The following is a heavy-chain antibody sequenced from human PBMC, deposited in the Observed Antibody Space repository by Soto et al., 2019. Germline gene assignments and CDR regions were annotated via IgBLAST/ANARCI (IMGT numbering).Heavy chain of an antibody. CDR3: ATSSSHGRFDP. Sequence: KTGGSLRLSCAASGFSISDYYMSWIRQAPGKGLEWVSYISSSGSTIYYADSVKGRFTISKDNSKNSLYLQMNSLRAEDTAVYYCATSSSHGRFDPWGQGILVTVSS. CDR1: GFSISDYY. D-gene: IGHD6-13*01. J-gene: IGHJ5*02. CDR2: ISSSGSTI. V-gene: IGHV3-11*01.